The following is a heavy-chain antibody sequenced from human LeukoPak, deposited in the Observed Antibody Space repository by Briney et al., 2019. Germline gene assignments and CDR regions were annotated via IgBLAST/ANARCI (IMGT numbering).Heavy chain of an antibody. J-gene: IGHJ4*02. CDR2: IYYSGST. V-gene: IGHV4-31*03. CDR3: AKGRPGSGWFFIFDY. CDR1: GGSISSGGYY. Sequence: SQTLSLTCTVSGGSISSGGYYWSWICQHPGKGLEWIGYIYYSGSTYYNPSLKSRVTISVDTSKNQFSLKPSSVTAADTAVYYCAKGRPGSGWFFIFDYWGQGTLVTVSS. D-gene: IGHD6-19*01.